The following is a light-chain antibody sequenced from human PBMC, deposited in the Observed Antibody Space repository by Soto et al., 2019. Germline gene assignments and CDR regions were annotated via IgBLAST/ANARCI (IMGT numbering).Light chain of an antibody. CDR1: QSLLHSNGYNF. Sequence: EIVMTQSPLSLPVTPGEPASISCRSSQSLLHSNGYNFLNWYLQKPGQSPQLLIFLGSNRASGVPDRFSGSGSGTEFTLKISRVEAEDVGVYYCMHALQQWTLGQGTKGDIK. CDR3: MHALQQWT. J-gene: IGKJ1*01. CDR2: LGS. V-gene: IGKV2-28*01.